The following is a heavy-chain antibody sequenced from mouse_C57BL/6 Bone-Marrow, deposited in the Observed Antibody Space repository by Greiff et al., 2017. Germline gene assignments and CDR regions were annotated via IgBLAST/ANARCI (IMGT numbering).Heavy chain of an antibody. CDR3: ARQEEAMDY. Sequence: EVKLVESGGDLVKPGGSLKLSCAASGFTFSSYGMSWVRQTPDKRLEWVATISSGGSYTYYPASVKGRFTISRDNAKNTLYLQMSSLKSEDTAMYYCARQEEAMDYWGQGTSVTVSS. CDR1: GFTFSSYG. J-gene: IGHJ4*01. V-gene: IGHV5-6*02. CDR2: ISSGGSYT.